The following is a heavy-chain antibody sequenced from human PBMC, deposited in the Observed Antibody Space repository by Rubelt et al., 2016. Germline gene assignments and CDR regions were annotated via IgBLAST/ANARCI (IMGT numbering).Heavy chain of an antibody. Sequence: QVQLVQSGAEVKKPGASVKVSCKASGYTFTSYVIYWVRQAPGQRLEWMGWVNAGNGHTKYYQKFQGRVTITRDTSASTAYMGLSSLRSEDTAVYYCARDGYYYESDTTSNYFEGWFDPWGQGTLVTVSS. CDR2: VNAGNGHT. CDR3: ARDGYYYESDTTSNYFEGWFDP. CDR1: GYTFTSYV. D-gene: IGHD3-22*01. J-gene: IGHJ5*02. V-gene: IGHV1-3*01.